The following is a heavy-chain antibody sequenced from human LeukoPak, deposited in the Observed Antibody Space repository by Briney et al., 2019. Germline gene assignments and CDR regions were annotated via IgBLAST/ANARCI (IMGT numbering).Heavy chain of an antibody. CDR1: GGSFSGYY. Sequence: SETLSLTCAVYGGSFSGYYWSWIRQSPGKGLEWIGEMNHSGSSNHNPSLKSRVTISVDTSKNQISLKLRSVTAADTAVYYCARAPSGLVEPPTRGDYFDYWGQGTLVTVSS. J-gene: IGHJ4*02. D-gene: IGHD2-2*01. CDR3: ARAPSGLVEPPTRGDYFDY. CDR2: MNHSGSS. V-gene: IGHV4-34*01.